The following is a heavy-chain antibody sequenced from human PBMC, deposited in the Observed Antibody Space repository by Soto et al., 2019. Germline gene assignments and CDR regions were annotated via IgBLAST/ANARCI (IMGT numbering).Heavy chain of an antibody. CDR3: AKVYHSGSYPTPPRFDP. D-gene: IGHD1-26*01. Sequence: QVQLVESGGGVVQPGRSLRLSCAAPGFTFITYGMHWVRQAPGKGLEWGAVISYDGSNKYYADSVKGRFTISRDNSKNTLYLQMNSLRAEDTAVYYCAKVYHSGSYPTPPRFDPWGQGTLVTVSS. J-gene: IGHJ5*02. V-gene: IGHV3-30*18. CDR2: ISYDGSNK. CDR1: GFTFITYG.